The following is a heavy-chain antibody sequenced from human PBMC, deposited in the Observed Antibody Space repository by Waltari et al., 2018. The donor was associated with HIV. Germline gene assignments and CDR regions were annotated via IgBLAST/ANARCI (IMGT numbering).Heavy chain of an antibody. CDR1: GFTVSSVY. Sequence: EVQLVESGGGLIQPGGSLRLSCAASGFTVSSVYMSWVRQAPGKGLEWVSVIHSSGGTNYADSVKGRFTISRDNSKNTLYLQRNSLGAEDTAVYYCARDTTVVGTRYFDYWGRGTLVTVSS. CDR3: ARDTTVVGTRYFDY. V-gene: IGHV3-53*01. D-gene: IGHD6-13*01. CDR2: IHSSGGT. J-gene: IGHJ4*02.